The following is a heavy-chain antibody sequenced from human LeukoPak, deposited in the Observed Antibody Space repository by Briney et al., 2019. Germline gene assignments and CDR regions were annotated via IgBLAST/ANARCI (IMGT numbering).Heavy chain of an antibody. D-gene: IGHD2-15*01. V-gene: IGHV3-21*01. CDR2: TTSSSSYI. CDR3: ARDVVVVVAADSNFDY. Sequence: PGGSLRLSCAASGFTFSTYNMNWVRQAPGKGLEWVSSTTSSSSYIYYADSVKGRFTISRDNAKNSLYLQMNSLRAEDTAVYYCARDVVVVVAADSNFDYWGQGTLVTVSS. J-gene: IGHJ4*02. CDR1: GFTFSTYN.